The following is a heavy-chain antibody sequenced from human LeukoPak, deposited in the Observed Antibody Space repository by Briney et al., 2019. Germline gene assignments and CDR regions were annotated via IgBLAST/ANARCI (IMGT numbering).Heavy chain of an antibody. Sequence: PSETLSLTCTVSGGSISSSSYYWGWIRQPPGKGLEWIGSIYYSGSTYYNPSLKSRVTISVDTSKNQFSLKLSSVTAADTAVYYCARRNSFGSSWYYFDYWGQGTLVTVSS. J-gene: IGHJ4*02. CDR1: GGSISSSSYY. D-gene: IGHD6-13*01. CDR3: ARRNSFGSSWYYFDY. CDR2: IYYSGST. V-gene: IGHV4-39*01.